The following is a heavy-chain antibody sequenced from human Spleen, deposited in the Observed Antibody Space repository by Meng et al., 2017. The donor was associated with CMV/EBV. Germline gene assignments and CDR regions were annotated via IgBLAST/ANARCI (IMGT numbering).Heavy chain of an antibody. Sequence: SCAASGFTFSSYSMNWVRQAPGKGLEWVSSISSSSSYIYYADSVKGRFTNSRDNAKNSLYLQMNSLRAEDTAVYYCAREGREGAFSYWGQGTLVTVSS. D-gene: IGHD1-26*01. CDR3: AREGREGAFSY. V-gene: IGHV3-21*01. CDR1: GFTFSSYS. CDR2: ISSSSSYI. J-gene: IGHJ4*02.